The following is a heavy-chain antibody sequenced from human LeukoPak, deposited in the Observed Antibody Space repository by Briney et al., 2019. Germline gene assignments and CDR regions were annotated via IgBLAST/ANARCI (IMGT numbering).Heavy chain of an antibody. V-gene: IGHV4-39*02. CDR1: GGSISSSTYY. J-gene: IGHJ4*02. D-gene: IGHD3-3*01. CDR3: ARAPGVVTYFDY. Sequence: SETLSLTCTVSGGSISSSTYYWGWIRQPPGEGLEWIGSFYYSGSTFYNPSLKSPVTISVDTSNNHFSLKLSSVTAADTAVYYCARAPGVVTYFDYWGQGTLVTVSS. CDR2: FYYSGST.